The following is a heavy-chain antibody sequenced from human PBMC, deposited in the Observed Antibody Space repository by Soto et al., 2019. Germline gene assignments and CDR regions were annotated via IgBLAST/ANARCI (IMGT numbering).Heavy chain of an antibody. CDR3: ARSSGYSSSRFDY. D-gene: IGHD6-13*01. V-gene: IGHV4-59*01. CDR2: IYYSGST. CDR1: CGSISSYY. J-gene: IGHJ4*02. Sequence: SETLSLTCTVSCGSISSYYWSWIRQPPGKGLEWIGYIYYSGSTNYNPSLKSRVTISVDTSKNQFSLKLSSVTAADTAVYYCARSSGYSSSRFDYWGQGTLVT.